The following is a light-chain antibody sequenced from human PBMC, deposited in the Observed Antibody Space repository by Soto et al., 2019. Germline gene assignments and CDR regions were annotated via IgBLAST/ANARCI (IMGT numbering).Light chain of an antibody. Sequence: DIQMTQSPSSLSASVGDRVTITCRASQSISSYLNWYQQKPGKAPKLLIYAASSLQSGVPSRFSGSGSGTDFTLTISSLQPEDFAPYYCQQRFTFGPGTKVDIK. CDR1: QSISSY. CDR3: QQRFT. V-gene: IGKV1-39*01. CDR2: AAS. J-gene: IGKJ3*01.